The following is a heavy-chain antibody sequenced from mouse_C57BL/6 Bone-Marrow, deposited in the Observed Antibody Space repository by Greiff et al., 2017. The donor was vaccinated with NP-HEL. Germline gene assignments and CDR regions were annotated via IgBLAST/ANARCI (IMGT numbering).Heavy chain of an antibody. CDR3: ARDDYDVGGLFAY. Sequence: QVHVKQPGAELVKPGASVKLSCKASGYTFTSYWMQWVKQRPGQGLEWIGEIDPSDSYTNYNQKFKGKATLTVDTSSSTAYMQLSSLTSEDSAVYYCARDDYDVGGLFAYWGQGTLVTVSA. V-gene: IGHV1-50*01. D-gene: IGHD2-4*01. CDR1: GYTFTSYW. CDR2: IDPSDSYT. J-gene: IGHJ3*01.